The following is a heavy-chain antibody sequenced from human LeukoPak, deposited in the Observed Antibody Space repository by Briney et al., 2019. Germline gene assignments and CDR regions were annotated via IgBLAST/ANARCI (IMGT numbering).Heavy chain of an antibody. Sequence: SETLSLTCAVSGGSISSISSNNWAQIRQPPGKGLELIAAIHYTGSTYYNPSFMSRVTISVDTSKNQFSLKLNSLTATDTAVYYCARLPTGYPNWFDTWGQGILVTVSS. V-gene: IGHV4-39*01. CDR1: GGSISSISSNN. CDR2: IHYTGST. CDR3: ARLPTGYPNWFDT. D-gene: IGHD5-18*01. J-gene: IGHJ5*02.